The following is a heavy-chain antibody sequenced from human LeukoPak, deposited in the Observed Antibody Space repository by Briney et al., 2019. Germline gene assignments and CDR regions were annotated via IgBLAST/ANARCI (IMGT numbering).Heavy chain of an antibody. V-gene: IGHV3-48*03. Sequence: GGSLRLSCAASGFQFSSYEMNWVRQAPGKGLEWVSYISTSGSTTYYVDSAKGRFTISRDNTKNSLYLQMNSLRAEDTAIYFCASLWFDPWGQGSLVTVSS. J-gene: IGHJ5*02. CDR3: ASLWFDP. CDR2: ISTSGSTT. CDR1: GFQFSSYE.